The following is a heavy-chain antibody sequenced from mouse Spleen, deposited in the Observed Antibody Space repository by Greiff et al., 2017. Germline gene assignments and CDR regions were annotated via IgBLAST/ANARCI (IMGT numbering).Heavy chain of an antibody. CDR2: IYPGSGST. D-gene: IGHD1-1*01. Sequence: QVQLQQPGAELVKPGASVKMSCKASGYTFTSYWITWVKQRPGQGLEWIGDIYPGSGSTNYNEKFKSKATLTVDTSSSTAYMQLSSLTSEDSAVYYCATLDYYGSPYYAMDYWGQGTSVTGSS. CDR1: GYTFTSYW. CDR3: ATLDYYGSPYYAMDY. J-gene: IGHJ4*01. V-gene: IGHV1-55*01.